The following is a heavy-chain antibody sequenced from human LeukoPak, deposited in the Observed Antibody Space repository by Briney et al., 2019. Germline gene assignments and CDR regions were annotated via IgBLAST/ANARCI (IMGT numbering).Heavy chain of an antibody. V-gene: IGHV5-51*01. CDR3: AGRPARGWYAFAY. CDR1: GYFFTTYW. J-gene: IGHJ4*02. CDR2: IYPGDSDT. D-gene: IGHD6-13*01. Sequence: GASLNISWTGSGYFFTTYWIGWVRPLPGKGLELMWIIYPGDSDTSYNPSFQSLVTISAAKSISTAYLQWSSLKASDTALYYCAGRPARGWYAFAYWSQGTLVTVSS.